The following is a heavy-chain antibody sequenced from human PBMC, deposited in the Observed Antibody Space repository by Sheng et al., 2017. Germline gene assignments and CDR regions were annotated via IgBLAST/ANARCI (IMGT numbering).Heavy chain of an antibody. CDR2: IKLDGSNK. V-gene: IGHV3-7*01. CDR3: VRRGGFVVDF. D-gene: IGHD3-16*01. Sequence: EVQLVESGGGLVQPGGSLRLSCAASGFVFSGYWMSWVRQTPEKGLEWVANIKLDGSNKYYVDSVRGRFTISRDNAKNSLYLQMNSLRAEDTAVYYCVRRGGFVVDFWGQGTLVTVSS. CDR1: GFVFSGYW. J-gene: IGHJ3*01.